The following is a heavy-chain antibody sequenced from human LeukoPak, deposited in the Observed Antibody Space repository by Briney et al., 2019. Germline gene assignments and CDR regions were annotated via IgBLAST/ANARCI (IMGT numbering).Heavy chain of an antibody. CDR3: AKGPSIAAAGTFDP. V-gene: IGHV3-23*01. CDR2: IRGSSDSR. J-gene: IGHJ5*02. D-gene: IGHD6-13*01. CDR1: GFTFSNFA. Sequence: PGRSLRLSCAASGFTFSNFAMNWVREAPGKGLEWVSAIRGSSDSRYYADSVTGRFTISRDNSKNTLYLQMNSLRAEDTAIYYCAKGPSIAAAGTFDPWGQGTLVTVSS.